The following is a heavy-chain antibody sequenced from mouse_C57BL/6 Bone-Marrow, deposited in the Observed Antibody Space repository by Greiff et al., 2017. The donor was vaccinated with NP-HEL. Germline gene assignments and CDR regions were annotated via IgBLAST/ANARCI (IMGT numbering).Heavy chain of an antibody. CDR2: IHPNSGST. V-gene: IGHV1-64*01. CDR3: ARRAHSNYYGSRGYYAMDY. J-gene: IGHJ4*01. CDR1: GYTFTSYW. D-gene: IGHD1-1*01. Sequence: QVQLQQPGAELVKPGASVKLSCKASGYTFTSYWMHWVKPRPGQGLEWIGMIHPNSGSTNYNEKFKSKATLTVDKSSSTAYMQLSSLTSEDSAVYYCARRAHSNYYGSRGYYAMDYWGQGTSVTVSS.